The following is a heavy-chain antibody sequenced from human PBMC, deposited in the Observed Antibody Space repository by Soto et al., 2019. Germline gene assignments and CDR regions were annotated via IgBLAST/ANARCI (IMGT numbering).Heavy chain of an antibody. CDR1: GFTFSDYY. Sequence: GGSLRLSCAASGFTFSDYYMSWIRQAPGKGLEWVSYISSSSSYTNYADSVKGRFTIFRDNAKNSLYLQMNSLRAEDTAVYYCARVQDDILTGAYYYYGMDVWGQGTTVTVSS. CDR2: ISSSSSYT. D-gene: IGHD3-9*01. CDR3: ARVQDDILTGAYYYYGMDV. J-gene: IGHJ6*02. V-gene: IGHV3-11*05.